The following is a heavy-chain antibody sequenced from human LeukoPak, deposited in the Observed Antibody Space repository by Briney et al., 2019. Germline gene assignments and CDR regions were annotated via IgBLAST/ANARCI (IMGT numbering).Heavy chain of an antibody. CDR1: GFTFSTYS. CDR2: ISSSSSSTM. CDR3: ARLQGSGSFSSFDY. V-gene: IGHV3-48*01. Sequence: QSGGSLRLPCAASGFTFSTYSMNWVRQAPGKGLEWVSYISSSSSSTMYYADSVKGRCTISRDNAKNSLSLQMYSLRAEDTAVYYCARLQGSGSFSSFDYWGQGTLVTVSS. D-gene: IGHD3-10*01. J-gene: IGHJ4*02.